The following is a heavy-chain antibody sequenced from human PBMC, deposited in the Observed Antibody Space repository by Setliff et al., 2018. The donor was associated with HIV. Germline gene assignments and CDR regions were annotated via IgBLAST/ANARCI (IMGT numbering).Heavy chain of an antibody. J-gene: IGHJ3*01. CDR1: GYSISSDYH. CDR3: ARAGYNLWSGYDAFDV. CDR2: ITHSGSS. V-gene: IGHV4-38-2*01. D-gene: IGHD3-3*01. Sequence: LSLTCAVSGYSISSDYHWAWVRQSPGKGLEWIGSITHSGSSWLNPSLKSRVTISVDTSKNQFYPKLSSVTAADTAVYFCARAGYNLWSGYDAFDVWGQGTLVTVSS.